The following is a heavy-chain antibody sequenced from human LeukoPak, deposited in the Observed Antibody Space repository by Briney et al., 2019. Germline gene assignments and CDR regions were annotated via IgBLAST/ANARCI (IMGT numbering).Heavy chain of an antibody. J-gene: IGHJ6*02. CDR2: TYYCGST. Sequence: PSETLSLTCTVSGGSISSYYWSWIRQPPGKGLEWIGYTYYCGSTNYNPSLKSRVTISVDTSKNQFSLKLSSVTAADTAVYYCARDQTVVPAATRYYYYYGMDVWGQGTTVTVSS. CDR3: ARDQTVVPAATRYYYYYGMDV. V-gene: IGHV4-59*01. D-gene: IGHD2-2*01. CDR1: GGSISSYY.